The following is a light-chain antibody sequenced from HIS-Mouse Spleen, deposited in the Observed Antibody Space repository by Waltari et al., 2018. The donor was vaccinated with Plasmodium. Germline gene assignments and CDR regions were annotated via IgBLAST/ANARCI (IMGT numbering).Light chain of an antibody. J-gene: IGLJ3*02. CDR2: DNN. Sequence: QSVLTQPPSVSAAPGQQVPIPCSGSRSNIGNNYVSWYQQPPGTAPKLLIYDNNKRPSGIPDRFSGSKSGTSATLGITGLQTGDEADYYCGTWDSSLSAGVFGGGTKLTVL. V-gene: IGLV1-51*01. CDR1: RSNIGNNY. CDR3: GTWDSSLSAGV.